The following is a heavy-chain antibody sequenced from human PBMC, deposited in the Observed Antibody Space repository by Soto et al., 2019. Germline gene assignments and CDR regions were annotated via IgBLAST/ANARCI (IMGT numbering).Heavy chain of an antibody. Sequence: EVQLVESGGGLVQPGGSLRLSCAGSGFTFSTYSMNWVRQAPGKGLEWVSYISGSTSNIYYADSVKGRFTISRDNAKNSLYLQMNNLRAEDTAVYYCASDRAVSTNWYFDLWGRGTLVTVSS. CDR3: ASDRAVSTNWYFDL. CDR2: ISGSTSNI. V-gene: IGHV3-48*01. CDR1: GFTFSTYS. J-gene: IGHJ2*01. D-gene: IGHD3-22*01.